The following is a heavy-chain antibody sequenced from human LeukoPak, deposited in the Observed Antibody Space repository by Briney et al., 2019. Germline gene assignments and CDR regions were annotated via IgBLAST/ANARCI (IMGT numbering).Heavy chain of an antibody. CDR1: GYTFTSYY. J-gene: IGHJ5*02. CDR2: INPSGGST. Sequence: ASVKVSCKASGYTFTSYYMHWVRQAPGQGLEWMGIINPSGGSTSYAQKFQGRVTMTRDMSTSTVYMELSSLRSEDTAVYYCARGALEWLQQNWFDPWGQGTLVTVSS. CDR3: ARGALEWLQQNWFDP. D-gene: IGHD3-3*01. V-gene: IGHV1-46*01.